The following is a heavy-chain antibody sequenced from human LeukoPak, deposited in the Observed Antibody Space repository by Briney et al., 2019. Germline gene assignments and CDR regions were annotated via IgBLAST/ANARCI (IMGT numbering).Heavy chain of an antibody. CDR3: ARGESVLEFDY. Sequence: PGGSLRLSCAASGFTFSSYSMDWVRQAPGEGLEWVSSISSSSSYIYYADSVKGRFTISRDNAKNSLYLQMNSLRAEDTAVYYCARGESVLEFDYWGQGTLVTVSS. CDR2: ISSSSSYI. CDR1: GFTFSSYS. J-gene: IGHJ4*02. V-gene: IGHV3-21*01.